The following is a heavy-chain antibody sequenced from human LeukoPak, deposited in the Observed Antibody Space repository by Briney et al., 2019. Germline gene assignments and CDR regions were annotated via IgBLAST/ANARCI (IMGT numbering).Heavy chain of an antibody. D-gene: IGHD3-10*01. Sequence: GGCLRLSCAASGFTFSNYWMHWVRQAPGKGLVWVSRINSDESDTNYADSVKGRFTISRDNARNTVYLQMNSLRAEDTAVYYCARGWVPSDITPKWGQGTMVTVSS. V-gene: IGHV3-74*01. J-gene: IGHJ4*02. CDR3: ARGWVPSDITPK. CDR2: INSDESDT. CDR1: GFTFSNYW.